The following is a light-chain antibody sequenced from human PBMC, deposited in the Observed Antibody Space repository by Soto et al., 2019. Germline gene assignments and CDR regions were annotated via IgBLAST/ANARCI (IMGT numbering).Light chain of an antibody. V-gene: IGLV1-40*01. CDR1: SSNIGAGYD. J-gene: IGLJ2*01. CDR2: GNS. CDR3: QSYDNSLSGYLV. Sequence: QSVLTQPPSVSGAPGQRVTISCTGNSSNIGAGYDVHWYQQVPGTAPKLLIYGNSNRPSGVPDRFSGSKSGTSASLAITGLQAEDEADYYCQSYDNSLSGYLVFGGGTKLTVL.